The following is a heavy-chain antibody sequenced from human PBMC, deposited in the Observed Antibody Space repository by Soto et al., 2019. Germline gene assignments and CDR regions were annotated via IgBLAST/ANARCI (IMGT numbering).Heavy chain of an antibody. D-gene: IGHD6-13*01. CDR1: GGSISSYY. CDR3: ARGIAAAGTAHYGMDG. V-gene: IGHV4-59*08. CDR2: IYYSGST. J-gene: IGHJ6*02. Sequence: PSETLSLTCAVSGGSISSYYWSWIRQPPGKGLEWIGYIYYSGSTNYNPSLKSRVTISVDTSKNQFSLKLSSVTAADTAVYYCARGIAAAGTAHYGMDGWGQGTTVTVSS.